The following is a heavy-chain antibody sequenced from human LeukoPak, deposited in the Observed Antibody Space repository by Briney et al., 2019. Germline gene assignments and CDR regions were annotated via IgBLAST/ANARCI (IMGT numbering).Heavy chain of an antibody. D-gene: IGHD3-9*01. V-gene: IGHV3-48*03. Sequence: QPGGSLRLSCAASGFPFSSYEMNWVRQAPGKGLEWVSYISSSGRTIYYADSVKGRFTISRDNAKNSLFLQMNSLRAEDTAVYYCARGGGTYDDWYYYYMDVWGKGTTVTISS. CDR2: ISSSGRTI. CDR3: ARGGGTYDDWYYYYMDV. J-gene: IGHJ6*03. CDR1: GFPFSSYE.